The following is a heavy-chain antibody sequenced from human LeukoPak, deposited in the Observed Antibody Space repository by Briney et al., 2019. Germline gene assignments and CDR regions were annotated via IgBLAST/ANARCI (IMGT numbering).Heavy chain of an antibody. V-gene: IGHV1-24*01. D-gene: IGHD6-13*01. J-gene: IGHJ4*02. CDR3: ATTPSIAAAGNFVY. CDR1: GYTLTELS. CDR2: FDPEDGET. Sequence: ASVKVSCKVSGYTLTELSMHWVRQAPGKGLEWMGGFDPEDGETIYAQKFQGRVTMTEDTSTDTAYMELSSLRSEDTAVYYCATTPSIAAAGNFVYWGQGTLVTVSS.